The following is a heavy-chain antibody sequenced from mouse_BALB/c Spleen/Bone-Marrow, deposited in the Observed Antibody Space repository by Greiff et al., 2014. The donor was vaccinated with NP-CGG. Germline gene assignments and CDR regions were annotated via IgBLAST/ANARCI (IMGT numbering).Heavy chain of an antibody. CDR3: ARGDYRYSFDY. D-gene: IGHD2-14*01. CDR2: ILPGSGST. J-gene: IGHJ2*01. CDR1: GYTFSSYW. Sequence: VQLQQSGAELMKPGASVKISCKATGYTFSSYWIEWVKQRPGHGLEWIGEILPGSGSTNYNEKFKGKATFTADTSSNTAYMQLSSLTSEDSAVYYCARGDYRYSFDYWGQGTTLTVSS. V-gene: IGHV1-9*01.